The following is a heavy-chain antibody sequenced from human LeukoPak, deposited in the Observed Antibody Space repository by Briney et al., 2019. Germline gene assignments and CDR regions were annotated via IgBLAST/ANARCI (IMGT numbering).Heavy chain of an antibody. CDR1: GYTFTGYY. CDR3: ARAGEQWLDNAFDI. CDR2: INPNRGGT. V-gene: IGHV1-2*02. J-gene: IGHJ3*02. Sequence: ASVKVSCKASGYTFTGYYMHWVRQAPGQGLEWMGWINPNRGGTNYAQKFQGRVTMTRDTSISKAYMELSRLRSDDPAVYYCARAGEQWLDNAFDIWGPRTMVTVAS. D-gene: IGHD6-19*01.